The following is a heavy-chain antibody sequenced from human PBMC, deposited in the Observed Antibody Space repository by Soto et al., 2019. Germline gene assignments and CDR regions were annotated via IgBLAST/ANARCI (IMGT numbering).Heavy chain of an antibody. J-gene: IGHJ6*02. D-gene: IGHD3-10*01. Sequence: PAGSLRLSFEASGFTFSSYALSWVRQAPGTGLDWVSAISGSGGSTYYADSVKGRFTISRDNSKNTLYLQMNSLRAEDTAVYYCAKGPTLILWFGEPPSGMDVWGQGTTVTVSS. V-gene: IGHV3-23*01. CDR1: GFTFSSYA. CDR2: ISGSGGST. CDR3: AKGPTLILWFGEPPSGMDV.